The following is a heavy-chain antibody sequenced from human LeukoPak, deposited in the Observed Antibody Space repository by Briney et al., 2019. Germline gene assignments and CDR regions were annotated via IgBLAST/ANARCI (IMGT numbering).Heavy chain of an antibody. J-gene: IGHJ5*02. Sequence: GGSLRLSCAASGFTFGSYSMNWVRQAPGKGLEWVSYISISSTIYYADSVKGRFTISRDNAKNSLYLQMDSLRAGDTAVYYCAREAITGTFGFDPWGQGTLVTVSS. CDR2: ISISSTI. CDR3: AREAITGTFGFDP. D-gene: IGHD1-7*01. CDR1: GFTFGSYS. V-gene: IGHV3-48*01.